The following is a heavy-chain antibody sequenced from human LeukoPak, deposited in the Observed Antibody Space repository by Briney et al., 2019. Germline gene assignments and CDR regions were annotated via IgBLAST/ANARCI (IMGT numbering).Heavy chain of an antibody. Sequence: SETLSLTCTVSGGSISSYYWSWIRQPPGKGLEWLGHIYYSGSTNYNPSLKSRVTISVDTSKNQFSLKLSSVTAADTAVYYCARDRRSGEVRGFDPWGQGTLVTVSS. V-gene: IGHV4-59*01. CDR2: IYYSGST. CDR3: ARDRRSGEVRGFDP. J-gene: IGHJ5*02. CDR1: GGSISSYY. D-gene: IGHD6-19*01.